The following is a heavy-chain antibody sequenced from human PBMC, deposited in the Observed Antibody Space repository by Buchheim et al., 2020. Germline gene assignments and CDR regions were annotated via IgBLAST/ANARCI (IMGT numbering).Heavy chain of an antibody. Sequence: EVQLLESGGGLVQPGGPLTLSCAASGFTFSSYAMSWAPQAPGKGLEWVSDISGGGGYTYYVDSVKGRFTISRDNPKHTLYFQMNSLRAEDTAVYYCAKSYYYDSSGISTGGSGFDYWGQGTL. V-gene: IGHV3-23*01. D-gene: IGHD3-22*01. CDR1: GFTFSSYA. CDR3: AKSYYYDSSGISTGGSGFDY. J-gene: IGHJ4*02. CDR2: ISGGGGYT.